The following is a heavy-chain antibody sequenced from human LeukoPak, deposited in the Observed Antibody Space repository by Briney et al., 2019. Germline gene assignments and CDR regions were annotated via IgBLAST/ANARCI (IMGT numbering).Heavy chain of an antibody. V-gene: IGHV3-53*01. CDR1: GFTVSSNY. Sequence: TGGSLRLSCAASGFTVSSNYMSWVRQAPGKGLEWVSVIYGGGSTYYADSVKGRFTISRDNSKNTLYLQMNSLRAEDTAVYYCAREIIQLPGYFDYWGQGTLVTVSS. CDR2: IYGGGST. D-gene: IGHD5-18*01. CDR3: AREIIQLPGYFDY. J-gene: IGHJ4*02.